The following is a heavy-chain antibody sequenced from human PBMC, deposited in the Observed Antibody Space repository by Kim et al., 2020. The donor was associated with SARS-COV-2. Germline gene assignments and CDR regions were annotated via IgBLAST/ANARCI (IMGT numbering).Heavy chain of an antibody. V-gene: IGHV4-31*02. D-gene: IGHD2-21*02. Sequence: LKRRVTISVDTSKNQFSLKRSSVTAADTAVYYCAREAVVVTAKSYYYGMDVWGQGTTVTVSS. CDR3: AREAVVVTAKSYYYGMDV. J-gene: IGHJ6*02.